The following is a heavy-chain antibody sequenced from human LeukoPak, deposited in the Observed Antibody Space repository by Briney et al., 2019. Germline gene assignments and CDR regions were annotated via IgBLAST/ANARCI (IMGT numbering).Heavy chain of an antibody. D-gene: IGHD2/OR15-2a*01. CDR3: ARTFYEERFDP. CDR2: VYYSGST. J-gene: IGHJ5*02. Sequence: SETLSLTCNVSGASVSSGYWSRIRQPPGKGLEWIGYVYYSGSTNYNPSLNGRVTISADTSKNQFFLKMTFVTAADTAVYYCARTFYEERFDPWGQGTLVTVSS. V-gene: IGHV4-59*02. CDR1: GASVSSGY.